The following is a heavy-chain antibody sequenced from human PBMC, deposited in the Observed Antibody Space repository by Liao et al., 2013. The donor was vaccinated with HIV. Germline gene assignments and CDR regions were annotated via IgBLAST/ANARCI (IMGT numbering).Heavy chain of an antibody. J-gene: IGHJ5*02. CDR1: GGSISNINYY. V-gene: IGHV4-39*07. D-gene: IGHD3-16*01. CDR3: ARAVPSKGESVFCWRSYP. CDR2: LFIVGVS. Sequence: QLQLQESGPGLVKPSETLSLTCAVSGGSISNINYYWGWIRQPPGKGRGVDWIYLFIVGVSYNTPSLRSRAPYSVDTSQNLFSLKLSSVTAADTAMYYCARAVPSKGESVFCWRSYPSGEGTRRXPSPQ.